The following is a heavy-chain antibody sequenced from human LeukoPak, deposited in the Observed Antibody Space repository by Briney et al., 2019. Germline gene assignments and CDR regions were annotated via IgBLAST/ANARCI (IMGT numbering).Heavy chain of an antibody. V-gene: IGHV3-23*01. D-gene: IGHD5-24*01. Sequence: AGGPLILFCAASGFTFSSYAMSWVRQAPGQGLEWVCTTGISSDYTFCAYSVNGLFTISRVNTRNILDLKMNNLRVDDTAVYYCTTADGIGKHPRAYYFDNCGKVTLVTVAS. CDR1: GFTFSSYA. J-gene: IGHJ4*02. CDR3: TTADGIGKHPRAYYFDN. CDR2: TGISSDYT.